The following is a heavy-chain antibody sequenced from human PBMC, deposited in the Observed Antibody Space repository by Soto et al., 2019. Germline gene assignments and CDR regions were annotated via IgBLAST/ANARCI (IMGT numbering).Heavy chain of an antibody. D-gene: IGHD5-12*01. V-gene: IGHV1-69*01. CDR3: ARKRYYVDIVATPDFDY. CDR1: GGTFSSYA. J-gene: IGHJ4*02. CDR2: IIPNCGMA. Sequence: HVQLVQSGAEVKKPRSSVKVSCKASGGTFSSYAISWVRQAPGQWLEWMGGIIPNCGMANYAQKFQGTVTITADESTTTAYMELSSLRSEDTAVYSCARKRYYVDIVATPDFDYWGQGTLVTFSS.